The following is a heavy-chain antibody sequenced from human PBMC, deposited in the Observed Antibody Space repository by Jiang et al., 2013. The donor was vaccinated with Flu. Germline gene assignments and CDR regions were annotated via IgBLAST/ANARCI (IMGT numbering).Heavy chain of an antibody. CDR1: GYTFTSYY. D-gene: IGHD6-13*01. J-gene: IGHJ6*02. V-gene: IGHV1-46*01. CDR2: INPSGGST. CDR3: ARDYAYSSSWYGHYYYGMDV. Sequence: KVSCKASGYTFTSYYMHWVRQAPGQGLEWMGIINPSGGSTSYAQKFQGRVTMTRDTSTSTVYMELSSLRSEDTAVYYCARDYAYSSSWYGHYYYGMDVWGQGTTVTVSS.